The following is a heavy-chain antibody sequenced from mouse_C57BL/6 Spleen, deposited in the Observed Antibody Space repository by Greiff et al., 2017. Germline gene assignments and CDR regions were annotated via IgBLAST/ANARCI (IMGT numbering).Heavy chain of an antibody. J-gene: IGHJ4*01. CDR3: ARQAYCSNYGAMDY. CDR1: GYTFTSYW. Sequence: VQLQQPGAELVKPGASVKLSCKASGYTFTSYWMHWVKQRPGQGLEWIGMIHPNSGSTNYNEKFKSKDTLTVDKSSSTAYMQLGSQTSEDAAVYYSARQAYCSNYGAMDYWGQGTSVTVSS. V-gene: IGHV1-64*01. CDR2: IHPNSGST. D-gene: IGHD2-5*01.